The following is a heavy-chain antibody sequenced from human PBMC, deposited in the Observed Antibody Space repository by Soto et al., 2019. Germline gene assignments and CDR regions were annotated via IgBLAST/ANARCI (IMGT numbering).Heavy chain of an antibody. CDR3: ERDTSSGDSSGTHY. V-gene: IGHV5-51*01. CDR1: GYSFTNYW. D-gene: IGHD3-22*01. Sequence: GESLKISCKGSGYSFTNYWIGWVRQMPGKGLEWMGMIYPGDSDTRYSPSFQGQVTISADKSISTAYLQWSSLKASDTAIYYCERDTSSGDSSGTHYWGQGTLVTVSS. CDR2: IYPGDSDT. J-gene: IGHJ4*02.